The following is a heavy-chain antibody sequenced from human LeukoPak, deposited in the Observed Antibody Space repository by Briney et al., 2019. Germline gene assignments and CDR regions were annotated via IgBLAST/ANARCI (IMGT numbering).Heavy chain of an antibody. CDR1: GGSISSGGYS. Sequence: SQTLSLTCAVSGGSISSGGYSWSWIRQPPGRGLEWIGYIYHSGSTYYNPSLKSRVTISVVRSKNQFSLKLSSVTAADTAVYYCARGSRGLHFDYWGQGTLVTVSS. CDR2: IYHSGST. J-gene: IGHJ4*02. V-gene: IGHV4-30-2*01. D-gene: IGHD3-16*01. CDR3: ARGSRGLHFDY.